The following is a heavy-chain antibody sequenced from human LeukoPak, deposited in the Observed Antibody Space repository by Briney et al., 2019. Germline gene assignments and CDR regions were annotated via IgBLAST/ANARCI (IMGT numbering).Heavy chain of an antibody. D-gene: IGHD5/OR15-5a*01. J-gene: IGHJ4*02. CDR1: GYTFTSYD. V-gene: IGHV1-8*01. Sequence: ASVKVSCKASGYTFTSYDINWVRQATGQGLEWMGWMNPNSGNTGYALKFQGRVTMTRNTSINTAYVELSSLRSEDTAIYYCARGVGIVSTISKKHFDDWGQGTLVTVSS. CDR2: MNPNSGNT. CDR3: ARGVGIVSTISKKHFDD.